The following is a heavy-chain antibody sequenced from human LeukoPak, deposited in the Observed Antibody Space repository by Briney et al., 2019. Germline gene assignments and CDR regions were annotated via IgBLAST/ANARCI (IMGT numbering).Heavy chain of an antibody. V-gene: IGHV3-74*01. Sequence: GGSLRLSCAATGCTFSSYWMHWVRQAPGKRLVWVSRINSDGSSTSYADSVKGRFTISRDNAKNTLYLQMNSLRAEDTAVYYCARGYSSGWYYFDYWGQGTLVTVSS. J-gene: IGHJ4*02. CDR1: GCTFSSYW. CDR3: ARGYSSGWYYFDY. CDR2: INSDGSST. D-gene: IGHD6-19*01.